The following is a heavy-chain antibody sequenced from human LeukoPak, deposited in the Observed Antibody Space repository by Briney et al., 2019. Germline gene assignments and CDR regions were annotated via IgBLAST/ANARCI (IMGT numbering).Heavy chain of an antibody. Sequence: GGSLRLSCAASGFTFTTYSMNWVRQAPGKGLEWVSSISKSSTYIYYADSVKGRFTISRDNAKNSLYLQMNSLRVEDTAVYYCARVAEAAAFDYWGQGTLVTVSS. D-gene: IGHD6-13*01. CDR1: GFTFTTYS. J-gene: IGHJ4*02. V-gene: IGHV3-21*01. CDR2: ISKSSTYI. CDR3: ARVAEAAAFDY.